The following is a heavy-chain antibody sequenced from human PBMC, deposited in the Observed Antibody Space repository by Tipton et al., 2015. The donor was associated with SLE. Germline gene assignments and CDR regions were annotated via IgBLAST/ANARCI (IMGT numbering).Heavy chain of an antibody. CDR1: GGSISSGGYY. Sequence: TLSLTCTVSGGSISSGGYYWTWIRQRPGEGLEWIGYIYYSGSTYYNSSLKSRASISVGTSKTQFSLNLSSMTAADTAMYYCARVRLILVVSEHYYYIDVWGKGTTVTVSS. D-gene: IGHD3-22*01. V-gene: IGHV4-31*03. CDR2: IYYSGST. J-gene: IGHJ6*03. CDR3: ARVRLILVVSEHYYYIDV.